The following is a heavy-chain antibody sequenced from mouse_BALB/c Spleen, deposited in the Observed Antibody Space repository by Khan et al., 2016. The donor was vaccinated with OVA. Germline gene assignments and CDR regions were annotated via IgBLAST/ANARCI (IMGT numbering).Heavy chain of an antibody. CDR2: IFPGTGTT. CDR3: GMGYLGNYEFAC. CDR1: GYTFTNYW. D-gene: IGHD2-1*01. Sequence: QVQLQQSGAELVKPGASVKLSCKTSGYTFTNYWIQWVKQRPGQGLGWIGEIFPGTGTTYYNENFKAKATLTVDTSSSTAYMQLSSLTSEDSAVYFCGMGYLGNYEFACWGQSTLVTV. V-gene: IGHV1S132*01. J-gene: IGHJ3*01.